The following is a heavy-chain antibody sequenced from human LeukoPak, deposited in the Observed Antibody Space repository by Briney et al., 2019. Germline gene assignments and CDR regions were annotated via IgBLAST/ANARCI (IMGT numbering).Heavy chain of an antibody. CDR1: GYTFTSYD. V-gene: IGHV1-8*01. D-gene: IGHD3-9*01. J-gene: IGHJ4*02. CDR2: MNPNSGNT. Sequence: ASVKVSCEASGYTFTSYDINWVRQATGQGLEWMGWMNPNSGNTGYAQKFQGRVTMTRNTSISTAYMELSSLRSEDTAVYYCARSEVLRYFDWLLQPSDYWGQGTLVTVSS. CDR3: ARSEVLRYFDWLLQPSDY.